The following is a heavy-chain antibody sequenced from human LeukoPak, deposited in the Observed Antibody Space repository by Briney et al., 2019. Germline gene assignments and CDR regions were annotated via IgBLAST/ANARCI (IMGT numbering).Heavy chain of an antibody. V-gene: IGHV3-21*01. Sequence: GGSLRLSWEASGFTFSSYSINWSAKAPGRGLEGVSSISSSSSYISYAGSVKGRFTISRDNAKNSLYLQMNSLRAENTAVYYCARGSSSWSQGFDYWGQGTLVTVSS. CDR2: ISSSSSYI. CDR1: GFTFSSYS. J-gene: IGHJ4*02. D-gene: IGHD6-13*01. CDR3: ARGSSSWSQGFDY.